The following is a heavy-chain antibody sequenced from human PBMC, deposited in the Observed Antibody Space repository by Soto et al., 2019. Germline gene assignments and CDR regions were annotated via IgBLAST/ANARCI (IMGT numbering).Heavy chain of an antibody. D-gene: IGHD3-10*01. CDR1: GGSFSGYY. CDR3: ARGNYGSGSYYPFDY. Sequence: QVQLQQWGAGLLKPSETLSLTCAVYGGSFSGYYWSWIRQPPGKGLEWIGVLNHSGSTNYNPSLRGRVTISVDTSKNQFALKLSSVTAADTAVYYCARGNYGSGSYYPFDYWGQGTLVTVSS. J-gene: IGHJ4*02. CDR2: LNHSGST. V-gene: IGHV4-34*01.